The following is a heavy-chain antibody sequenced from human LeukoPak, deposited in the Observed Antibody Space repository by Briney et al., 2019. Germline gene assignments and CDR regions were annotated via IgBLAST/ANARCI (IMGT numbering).Heavy chain of an antibody. J-gene: IGHJ4*02. Sequence: GGSLRLSCAASGFTVSSSYMSWVRQAPGKGLEWVSVIYSGGSTCYADSVKGRFTISRDNSKNTLSLQMNSLRVEDTAVYYCARVNRGWSLDYWGQGTLVTVSS. CDR3: ARVNRGWSLDY. V-gene: IGHV3-53*01. D-gene: IGHD6-19*01. CDR1: GFTVSSSY. CDR2: IYSGGST.